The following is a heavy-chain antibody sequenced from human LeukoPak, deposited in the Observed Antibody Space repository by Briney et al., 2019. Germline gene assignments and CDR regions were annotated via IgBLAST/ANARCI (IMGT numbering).Heavy chain of an antibody. CDR3: ARDALVGLYYYDSSGYSADF. CDR2: INPNSGGT. CDR1: GYTFTGYY. Sequence: GASVKVSCKASGYTFTGYYMHWVRQAPGQGLEWMGWINPNSGGTSSAQKFQGRVTMTRDTSISTAYMELSRLRSDDTAVYYCARDALVGLYYYDSSGYSADFWGQGTLVTVSS. V-gene: IGHV1-2*02. D-gene: IGHD3-22*01. J-gene: IGHJ4*02.